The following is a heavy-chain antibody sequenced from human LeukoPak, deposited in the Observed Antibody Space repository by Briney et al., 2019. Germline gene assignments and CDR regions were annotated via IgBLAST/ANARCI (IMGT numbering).Heavy chain of an antibody. V-gene: IGHV1-2*02. J-gene: IGHJ6*03. D-gene: IGHD2-2*01. CDR3: ARGSFIVVTGYYYMDV. Sequence: ASVKVSCKASGYTFTGYYMHWVRQAPGQGLEWMGWINPNSGGTNYAQKFQGRVTMTRDTSISTAYMELSRLRSDDTAVYYCARGSFIVVTGYYYMDVWGKGTTVTVSS. CDR2: INPNSGGT. CDR1: GYTFTGYY.